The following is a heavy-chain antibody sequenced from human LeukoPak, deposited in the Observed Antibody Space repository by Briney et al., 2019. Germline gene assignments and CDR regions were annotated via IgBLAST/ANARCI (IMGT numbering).Heavy chain of an antibody. CDR3: AKDRDWGTNTRAKGFDC. V-gene: IGHV3-23*01. CDR2: ISASGGTT. Sequence: GGSLRLSCAASGLTFSSFAMSWVRQAPGKGLEWVSAISASGGTTYSADSVRGRFTISRDNSKNTLYLQVNSLRVEDTAVYYCAKDRDWGTNTRAKGFDCWGQGTLVTVSS. CDR1: GLTFSSFA. J-gene: IGHJ4*02. D-gene: IGHD7-27*01.